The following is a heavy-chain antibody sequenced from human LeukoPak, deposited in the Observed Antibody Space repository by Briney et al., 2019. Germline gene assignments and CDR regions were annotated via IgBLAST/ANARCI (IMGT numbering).Heavy chain of an antibody. Sequence: SVKVSCKASGGTFSNYAITWVRQAPGQGLEWMGGIIPIFGTADYAQNFQGRITLTADESTSTAYMELSSLRSEDTAVYCCARVDPHSVVVLAATLDYYYYGMDVWGQGTTVTVSS. CDR3: ARVDPHSVVVLAATLDYYYYGMDV. CDR2: IIPIFGTA. J-gene: IGHJ6*02. D-gene: IGHD2-15*01. V-gene: IGHV1-69*13. CDR1: GGTFSNYA.